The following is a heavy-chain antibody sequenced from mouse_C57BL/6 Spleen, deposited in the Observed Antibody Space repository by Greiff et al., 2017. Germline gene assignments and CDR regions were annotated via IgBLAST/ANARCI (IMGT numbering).Heavy chain of an antibody. V-gene: IGHV5-17*01. J-gene: IGHJ1*03. CDR3: AKGYRYFDV. CDR1: GFTFSDSG. CDR2: ISSGSSTI. Sequence: EVQLVESGGGLVKPGGSLKLSCAASGFTFSDSGMHWVRQAPEKGLEWVAYISSGSSTIYYAATVKGRLTISRDNAKNTLFLQMTSLRSEDTAMYYCAKGYRYFDVWGTGTTVTVSS.